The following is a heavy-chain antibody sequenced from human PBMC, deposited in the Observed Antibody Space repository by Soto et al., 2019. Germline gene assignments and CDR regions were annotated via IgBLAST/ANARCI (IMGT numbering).Heavy chain of an antibody. D-gene: IGHD2-2*01. V-gene: IGHV3-15*01. Sequence: PVGSLRLSCAASGFTFSNAWMSWVRQAPGKGLEWVGRIKSKTDGGTTDYAAPVKGRFTISRDDSKNTLYLQMNSLKTEDTAVYYCTTPGVTSPYYYYYGMDVWGQGTTVTVSS. CDR2: IKSKTDGGTT. CDR1: GFTFSNAW. J-gene: IGHJ6*02. CDR3: TTPGVTSPYYYYYGMDV.